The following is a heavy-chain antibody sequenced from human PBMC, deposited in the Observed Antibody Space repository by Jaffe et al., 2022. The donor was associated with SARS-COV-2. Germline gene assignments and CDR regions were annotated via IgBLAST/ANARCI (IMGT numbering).Heavy chain of an antibody. CDR3: VKSGEGLGILYQFDY. D-gene: IGHD2-8*01. V-gene: IGHV3-64D*09. Sequence: EVQLVESGGGLVQPGGSLRLSCSASGFTFSSYTMHWVRQVPGKGLKYVSSITSNGGTTYYADSVKGRFTISRDNSKNTLYLQMSSLRAEDTAIYYCVKSGEGLGILYQFDYWGQGTLVTVSS. CDR2: ITSNGGTT. J-gene: IGHJ4*02. CDR1: GFTFSSYT.